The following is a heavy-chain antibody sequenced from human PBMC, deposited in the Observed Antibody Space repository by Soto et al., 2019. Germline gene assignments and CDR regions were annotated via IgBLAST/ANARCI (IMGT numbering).Heavy chain of an antibody. CDR1: GDSLTIGGHY. Sequence: QVRLQESGPGLVRPSQTLSLTCSVSGDSLTIGGHYWTWIRQHPGKGLEWIGYIYHSGSTYYSPSLKSRVTISVDTFENQFSLKLTSMTAADTAVYYCARGGDGFDLWGQGKMVTVSS. V-gene: IGHV4-31*03. CDR2: IYHSGST. CDR3: ARGGDGFDL. J-gene: IGHJ3*01.